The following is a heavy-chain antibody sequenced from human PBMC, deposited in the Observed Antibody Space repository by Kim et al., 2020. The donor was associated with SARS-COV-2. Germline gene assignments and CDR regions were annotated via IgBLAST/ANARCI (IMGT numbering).Heavy chain of an antibody. D-gene: IGHD3-22*01. CDR1: GYSFTSYW. Sequence: GESLKISCKGSGYSFTSYWIGWVRQMPGKGLEWMGIIYPGDSDTRYSPSFQGQVTISADKSISTAYLQWSSLKASDTAMYYCARPYYYDSSGYYATTANDAFDIWGQGTMVTVSS. J-gene: IGHJ3*02. V-gene: IGHV5-51*01. CDR2: IYPGDSDT. CDR3: ARPYYYDSSGYYATTANDAFDI.